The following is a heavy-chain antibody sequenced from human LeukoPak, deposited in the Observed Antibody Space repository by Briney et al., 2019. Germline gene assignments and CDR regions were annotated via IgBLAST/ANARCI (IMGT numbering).Heavy chain of an antibody. CDR2: FDPEDGET. CDR3: ARDGYSSSLDY. CDR1: GYTLTELS. V-gene: IGHV1-24*01. D-gene: IGHD6-13*01. Sequence: ASVKVSCTVSGYTLTELSMHWVRQAPGKGLEWMGGFDPEDGETIYAQKFQGRVTMTRDTSTSTVYMELSSLRSEDTAVYYCARDGYSSSLDYWGQGTLVTVSS. J-gene: IGHJ4*02.